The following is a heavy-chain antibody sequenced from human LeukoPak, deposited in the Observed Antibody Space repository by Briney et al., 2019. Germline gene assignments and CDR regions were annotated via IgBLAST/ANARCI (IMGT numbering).Heavy chain of an antibody. CDR2: IYYSGST. D-gene: IGHD2-15*01. CDR3: ARRLDCSGGSCYWEGAFDI. Sequence: SETLSLTCTVSGGSIGSYYWSWIRQPPGKGLEWIGYIYYSGSTNYNPSLKSRVTISVDTSKNQFSLKLSSVTAADTAVYYCARRLDCSGGSCYWEGAFDIWGQGTMVTVSS. J-gene: IGHJ3*02. CDR1: GGSIGSYY. V-gene: IGHV4-59*01.